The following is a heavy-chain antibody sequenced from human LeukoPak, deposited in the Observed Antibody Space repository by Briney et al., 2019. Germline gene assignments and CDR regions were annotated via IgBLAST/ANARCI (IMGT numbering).Heavy chain of an antibody. CDR1: GGSISSHY. CDR3: ARGHFYDSSGYFD. D-gene: IGHD3-22*01. J-gene: IGHJ4*02. CDR2: IYYSGST. V-gene: IGHV4-59*11. Sequence: SETLSLTCTVSGGSISSHYWSWIRRPPGKGLEWIGYIYYSGSTNYNPSLKSRVTISVDTSKNQFSLKLSSVTAADTAVYYCARGHFYDSSGYFDWGQGTLVTVSS.